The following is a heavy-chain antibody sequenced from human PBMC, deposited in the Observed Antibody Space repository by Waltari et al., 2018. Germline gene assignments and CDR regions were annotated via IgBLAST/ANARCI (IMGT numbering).Heavy chain of an antibody. CDR1: GVTFSSYA. CDR3: AKDQGVRFLEWLSYYYGMDV. CDR2: ISGSGGST. D-gene: IGHD3-3*01. V-gene: IGHV3-23*01. J-gene: IGHJ6*02. Sequence: EVQLLESGGGLVQPGGSQRLSCAASGVTFSSYAMSWVRQAPGKGREWVSAISGSGGSTYYADSVKGRFTISRDNSKNTLYLQMNSLRAEDTAVYYCAKDQGVRFLEWLSYYYGMDVWGQGTTVTVSS.